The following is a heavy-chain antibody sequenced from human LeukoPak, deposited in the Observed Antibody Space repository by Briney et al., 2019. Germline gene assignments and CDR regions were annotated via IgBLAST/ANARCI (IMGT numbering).Heavy chain of an antibody. V-gene: IGHV1-18*01. D-gene: IGHD6-13*01. CDR2: ISAYNGNT. J-gene: IGHJ5*02. CDR3: ARSKRASSWASSGWFDP. CDR1: GYTFTSYG. Sequence: ASVKVSCKASGYTFTSYGISWVRQAPGQGLEWMGWISAYNGNTNYAQKLRGRVTMTTDTSTSTAYMELRSLRSDDTAVYYCARSKRASSWASSGWFDPWGQGTLVTVSS.